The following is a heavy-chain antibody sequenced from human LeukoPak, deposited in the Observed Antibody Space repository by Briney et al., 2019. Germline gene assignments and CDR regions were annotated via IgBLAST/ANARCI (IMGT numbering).Heavy chain of an antibody. CDR2: IYYSGST. CDR1: GGSISSSSYY. Sequence: SETQSLTCTVSGGSISSSSYYWGWIRQPPGKGLEWIGSIYYSGSTYYNPSLKSRVTISVDTSKNQFSLKLSSVTAADTAVYYCARIVGASDYWGQGTLVTVSS. D-gene: IGHD1-26*01. CDR3: ARIVGASDY. J-gene: IGHJ4*02. V-gene: IGHV4-39*01.